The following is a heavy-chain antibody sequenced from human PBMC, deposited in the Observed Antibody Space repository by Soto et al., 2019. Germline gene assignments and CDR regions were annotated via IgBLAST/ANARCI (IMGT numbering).Heavy chain of an antibody. V-gene: IGHV4-39*01. D-gene: IGHD3-16*02. CDR3: AKTYYDYVWGTYRPDAFDI. Sequence: ETLSLTCTVSGGSISSSSYYWGWIRQPPGKGLEWIGSIYYSGSTYYNPSLKSRVTISVDTSKNQFSLKLSSVTAADTAVYYCAKTYYDYVWGTYRPDAFDIWGQGTMVTVSS. J-gene: IGHJ3*02. CDR1: GGSISSSSYY. CDR2: IYYSGST.